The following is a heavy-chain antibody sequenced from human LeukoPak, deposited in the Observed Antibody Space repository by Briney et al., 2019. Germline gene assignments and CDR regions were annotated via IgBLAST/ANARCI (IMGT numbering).Heavy chain of an antibody. D-gene: IGHD3-22*01. V-gene: IGHV1-2*03. CDR3: ARGDSSPYYYFEY. Sequence: LVASVKVSCKASGYTFTGYYLHWVRQAPGQGLEWMGWINPNSGDTNYAQKFQGRVTMTRDTSISTAYMELSRLRSDDTAVFYCARGDSSPYYYFEYWGQGTLVTVSS. J-gene: IGHJ4*02. CDR2: INPNSGDT. CDR1: GYTFTGYY.